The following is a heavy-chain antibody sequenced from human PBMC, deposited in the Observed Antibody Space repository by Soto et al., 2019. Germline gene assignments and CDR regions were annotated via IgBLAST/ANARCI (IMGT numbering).Heavy chain of an antibody. J-gene: IGHJ4*02. CDR2: ISGSGST. CDR3: AKVISTSGSCL. Sequence: GGSLRLSCAASGFTFSTYAMTWVRQAPGKGLAWLSSISGSGSTYYADSVKGRFTISRDNSKNTLYLQMNSLRAEDTAVYYCAKVISTSGSCLWGRGTLVTVSS. D-gene: IGHD3-10*01. CDR1: GFTFSTYA. V-gene: IGHV3-23*01.